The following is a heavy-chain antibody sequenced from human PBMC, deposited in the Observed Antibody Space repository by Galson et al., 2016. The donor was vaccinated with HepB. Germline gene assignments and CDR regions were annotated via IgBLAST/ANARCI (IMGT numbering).Heavy chain of an antibody. CDR3: ARSPSMSGYGYYDY. V-gene: IGHV1-18*01. CDR1: GYTFTSYG. D-gene: IGHD2/OR15-2a*01. J-gene: IGHJ4*02. CDR2: ISAYNHNT. Sequence: SVKVSCKASGYTFTSYGISWVRQAPGQGLEWMGWISAYNHNTHYAQNLQDRVTLTTDSSTSTAYMELRSLRSDDTAVYYCARSPSMSGYGYYDYWGQGTLVTVSS.